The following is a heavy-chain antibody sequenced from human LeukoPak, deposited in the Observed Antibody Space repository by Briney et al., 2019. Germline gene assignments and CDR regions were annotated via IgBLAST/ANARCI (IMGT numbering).Heavy chain of an antibody. D-gene: IGHD3-9*01. J-gene: IGHJ4*02. V-gene: IGHV4-59*01. CDR2: IYYSGST. Sequence: SETPSLTCTVSGGSISHYYWSWIPQPPGKGPGWIGYIYYSGSTNYNHSLKSRVTISVDTSKNQFSLRLSSMTAADTAVYYCARGAAGDFDWLLYRLYFDYWGQGTLVTVSS. CDR3: ARGAAGDFDWLLYRLYFDY. CDR1: GGSISHYY.